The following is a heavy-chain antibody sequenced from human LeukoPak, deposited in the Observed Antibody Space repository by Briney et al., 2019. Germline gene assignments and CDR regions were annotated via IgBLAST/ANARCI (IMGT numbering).Heavy chain of an antibody. CDR3: ARHDTLRYFDY. V-gene: IGHV4-39*01. J-gene: IGHJ4*02. Sequence: PSETLSLTCTVSGGSFSSSTYYWGWIRQPPGKGLEWIGSISYSGSTFYNPSLQSRVTISVDTSKNQFSLKLTSVTAADTAVYYCARHDTLRYFDYWGQGTLVTVSS. CDR1: GGSFSSSTYY. CDR2: ISYSGST.